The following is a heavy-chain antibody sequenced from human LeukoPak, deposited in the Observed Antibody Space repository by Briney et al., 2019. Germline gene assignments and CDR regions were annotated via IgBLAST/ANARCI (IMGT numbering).Heavy chain of an antibody. CDR1: GFTFSDYY. Sequence: GGSLRLSCAASGFTFSDYYMSWIRQAPGKGLVWVSYISSSSSYTNYADSVKGRFTISRDNAKNSLYLQMNSLRVEDKAVYYCARGGEDMDYWGQGTLVTVSS. CDR3: ARGGEDMDY. CDR2: ISSSSSYT. D-gene: IGHD2-15*01. V-gene: IGHV3-11*06. J-gene: IGHJ4*02.